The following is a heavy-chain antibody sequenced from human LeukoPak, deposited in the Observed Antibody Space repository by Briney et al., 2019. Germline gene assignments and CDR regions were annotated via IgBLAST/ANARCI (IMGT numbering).Heavy chain of an antibody. Sequence: ASVKVSCKASGYTFTNYAMNWVRQAPGQGLEWMGWMNTNTGNPTYAQGFTGRFVFSLDTSVSTAYLQISSLKSEDTAVYYCAVLSYDSSGYYYPFDYWGQGTLVTVSS. CDR1: GYTFTNYA. CDR2: MNTNTGNP. D-gene: IGHD3-22*01. J-gene: IGHJ4*02. CDR3: AVLSYDSSGYYYPFDY. V-gene: IGHV7-4-1*02.